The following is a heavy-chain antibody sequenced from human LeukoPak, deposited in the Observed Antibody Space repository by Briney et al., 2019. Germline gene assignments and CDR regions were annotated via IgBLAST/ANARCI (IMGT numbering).Heavy chain of an antibody. CDR3: AKGAYYAD. D-gene: IGHD3-3*01. V-gene: IGHV3-48*03. Sequence: PGGSLRLSCAASGFSFSSYEMNWVRQAPGKGLEWVSYIGSSGSTVYYADSVKGRFTTSRDNAKNSLYLQMNSLRAEDTAVYYCAKGAYYADWGQGTLVTVSS. CDR2: IGSSGSTV. J-gene: IGHJ4*02. CDR1: GFSFSSYE.